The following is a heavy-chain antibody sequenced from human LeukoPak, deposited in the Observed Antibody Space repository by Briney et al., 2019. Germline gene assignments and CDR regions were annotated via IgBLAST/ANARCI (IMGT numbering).Heavy chain of an antibody. CDR1: GSSISSYY. Sequence: SETLSLTCTVSGSSISSYYWSWIRQPPGKGLEWIGYIYYSGSTNYNPSLKSRVTISVDTSKNQFSLKLSSVTAADTAVYYCASGETAVADYWGQGTLVTVSS. V-gene: IGHV4-59*01. D-gene: IGHD6-19*01. J-gene: IGHJ4*02. CDR3: ASGETAVADY. CDR2: IYYSGST.